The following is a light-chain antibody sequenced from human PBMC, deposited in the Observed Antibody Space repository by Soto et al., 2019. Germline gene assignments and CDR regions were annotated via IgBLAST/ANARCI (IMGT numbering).Light chain of an antibody. CDR1: SSDVGGYNY. V-gene: IGLV2-14*01. CDR3: SSYTSTSTPDV. Sequence: QSALTQPASVSGSPGQSVTISCSGTSSDVGGYNYVSWYQQHTVNAPKLMIYDVTNRSSGVSDRFSGSKSGNTASLTISGLQSDDDADYYCSSYTSTSTPDVFGAWNKVA. CDR2: DVT. J-gene: IGLJ1*01.